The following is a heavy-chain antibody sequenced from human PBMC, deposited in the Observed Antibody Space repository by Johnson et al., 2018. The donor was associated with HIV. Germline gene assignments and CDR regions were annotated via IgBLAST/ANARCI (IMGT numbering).Heavy chain of an antibody. D-gene: IGHD3-3*01. CDR2: IKQHGSEK. CDR1: GFTFRSYW. J-gene: IGHJ3*01. Sequence: VQLVESGGDLVQPGGSLRLSCIGSGFTFRSYWMSWVRHAPGKGLEWVANIKQHGSEKYSVDSVKGRFTISRDNAKNSLFLQMNSLRAEDTAVYYCARAPEVWELRHPGTFDVWGQGTLVTVSS. V-gene: IGHV3-7*05. CDR3: ARAPEVWELRHPGTFDV.